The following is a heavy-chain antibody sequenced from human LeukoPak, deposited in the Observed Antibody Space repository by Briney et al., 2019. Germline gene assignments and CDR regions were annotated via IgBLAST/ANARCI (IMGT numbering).Heavy chain of an antibody. CDR2: INHSGST. CDR3: ARAPPRLWFIGFDP. J-gene: IGHJ5*02. Sequence: KPSETLSLTCAVYGGSFSGYYWSWIRQPPGKGLEWIGEINHSGSTNYNPSLKSRVTISVDTSKNQFSLKLSSVTAADTAVYYCARAPPRLWFIGFDPWGQGTLVTVSS. V-gene: IGHV4-34*01. D-gene: IGHD3-10*01. CDR1: GGSFSGYY.